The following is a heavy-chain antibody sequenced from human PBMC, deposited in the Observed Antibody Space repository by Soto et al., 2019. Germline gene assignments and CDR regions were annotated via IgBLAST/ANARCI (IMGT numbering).Heavy chain of an antibody. CDR2: ISAYNGNT. D-gene: IGHD3-10*01. Sequence: QVQLVQSGAEVKKPGASVKVSCKASGYTFTSYGISWVRQAPGQGLEWMGWISAYNGNTKYSQKFQGRVTITRDTSASTAYMELSSLRSEDTAVYYCARARNVLLWFGESGPFDYWGQGTLVTVSS. J-gene: IGHJ4*02. CDR3: ARARNVLLWFGESGPFDY. V-gene: IGHV1-18*04. CDR1: GYTFTSYG.